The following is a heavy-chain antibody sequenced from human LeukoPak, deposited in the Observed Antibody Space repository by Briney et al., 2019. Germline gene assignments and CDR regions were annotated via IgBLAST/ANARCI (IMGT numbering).Heavy chain of an antibody. V-gene: IGHV3-21*01. CDR3: ARGTNWGGDDAFDI. J-gene: IGHJ3*02. Sequence: GWSLRLSCEASGFTFSNYNMNWVRQAPGKGLEWVSSISSVSSYIYYADSVKGRFTISRDNAKNSLYLQMTSLRAEDTAVYYCARGTNWGGDDAFDIWGQGTMVTVSS. CDR1: GFTFSNYN. CDR2: ISSVSSYI. D-gene: IGHD7-27*01.